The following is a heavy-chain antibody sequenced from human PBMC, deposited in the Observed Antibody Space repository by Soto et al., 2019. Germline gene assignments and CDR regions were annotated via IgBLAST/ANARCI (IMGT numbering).Heavy chain of an antibody. Sequence: SETLSLTCAVYGGYFSGYYWSWIRQPPGKGLEWIGEINHSGSTNYNPSLKSRVTISVDTSKNQFSLKLSSVTAADTAVYYCARVKQDGSGSYYFDYWGQGTLVTVSS. D-gene: IGHD3-10*01. CDR3: ARVKQDGSGSYYFDY. CDR2: INHSGST. CDR1: GGYFSGYY. V-gene: IGHV4-34*01. J-gene: IGHJ4*02.